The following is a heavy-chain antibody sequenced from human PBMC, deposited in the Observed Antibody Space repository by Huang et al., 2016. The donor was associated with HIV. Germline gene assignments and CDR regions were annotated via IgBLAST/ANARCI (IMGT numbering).Heavy chain of an antibody. J-gene: IGHJ4*02. CDR3: AKDGADEEWDIDY. CDR1: GFSFSTYG. CDR2: ISYDGSNK. D-gene: IGHD1-26*01. Sequence: PASGFSFSTYGWHWVRQAPGKGLEWVAVISYDGSNKYYAHSVKGRFTISRDTSENKVYLQMNSLRHEDTAVYYCAKDGADEEWDIDYWGQGTLVTVSS. V-gene: IGHV3-30*18.